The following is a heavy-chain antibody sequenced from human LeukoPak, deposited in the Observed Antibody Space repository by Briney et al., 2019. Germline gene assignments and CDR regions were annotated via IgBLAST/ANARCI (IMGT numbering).Heavy chain of an antibody. CDR2: INQDGSEK. CDR3: ARDFLLQFLDY. D-gene: IGHD4-11*01. V-gene: IGHV3-7*01. J-gene: IGHJ4*02. CDR1: GFTFSSYW. Sequence: PGGSLRLSCAASGFTFSSYWMSWVRQAPGKGLEWVANINQDGSEKYYVDSVKGRFTISRDNAKNSLYLQMNSLRAEDTAVYYCARDFLLQFLDYWGQGTLVTVSS.